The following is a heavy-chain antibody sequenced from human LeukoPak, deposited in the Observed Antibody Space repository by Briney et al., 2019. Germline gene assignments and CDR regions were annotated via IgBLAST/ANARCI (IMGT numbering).Heavy chain of an antibody. CDR1: GGSIISYY. V-gene: IGHV4-4*09. CDR2: IYTSGST. J-gene: IGHJ4*02. D-gene: IGHD1-26*01. Sequence: SETLSLTCTVSGGSIISYYWSWIRQPPGKGLEWIGYIYTSGSTNYNPSLKSRVTISVDTSKNQFSLKLSSVTAADTAVYYCARVDGSSPFFDYWGQGTLVTVSS. CDR3: ARVDGSSPFFDY.